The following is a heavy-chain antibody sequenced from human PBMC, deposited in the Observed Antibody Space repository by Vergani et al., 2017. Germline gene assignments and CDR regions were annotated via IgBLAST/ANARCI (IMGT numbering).Heavy chain of an antibody. CDR1: GFTFSSYG. CDR2: IWYDGSNK. V-gene: IGHV3-33*08. CDR3: ARVAVAGTVFVYFDY. Sequence: QVQLVESGGGVVQPGRSLRLSCAASGFTFSSYGMHWVRQAPGKGLEWVAVIWYDGSNKYYADSVKGRFTISRDNSKNTLYLQMNSLRAEDTAVYYCARVAVAGTVFVYFDYWGQGTLVTVSS. J-gene: IGHJ4*02. D-gene: IGHD6-19*01.